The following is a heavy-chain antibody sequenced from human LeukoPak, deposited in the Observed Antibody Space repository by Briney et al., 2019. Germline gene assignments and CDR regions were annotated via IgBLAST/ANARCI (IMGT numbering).Heavy chain of an antibody. J-gene: IGHJ3*02. V-gene: IGHV4-59*01. Sequence: SETLSLTCTVSGGSTSSDDWSWIRRPAGKGREWSGYIYYSGSTNYNPSLKSRVTISVDTSKNQFSLTLNSVTPADTAVYYCASDQLGTNAFDIWGQGTLVTVSS. CDR3: ASDQLGTNAFDI. CDR1: GGSTSSDD. CDR2: IYYSGST. D-gene: IGHD6-13*01.